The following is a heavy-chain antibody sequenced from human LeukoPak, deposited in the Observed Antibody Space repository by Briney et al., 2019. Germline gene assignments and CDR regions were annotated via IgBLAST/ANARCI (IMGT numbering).Heavy chain of an antibody. D-gene: IGHD3-10*01. Sequence: GGSLRLSCAASGVTFSNYWMSWVRQAPGKGLEWVANIKQDGSEIYYVRSVKGRFTISRDNAKNSLYLQMNSLRAEDTAVYYCARVLDLFVSGTRYFDYWGQGTLVTVSS. CDR1: GVTFSNYW. J-gene: IGHJ4*02. CDR3: ARVLDLFVSGTRYFDY. V-gene: IGHV3-7*01. CDR2: IKQDGSEI.